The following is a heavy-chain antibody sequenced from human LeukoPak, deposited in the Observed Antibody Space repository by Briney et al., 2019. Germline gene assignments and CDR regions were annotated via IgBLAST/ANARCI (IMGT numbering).Heavy chain of an antibody. CDR1: GFTFSDYY. J-gene: IGHJ4*02. CDR3: ARDRYCSGGSCYSGILDY. Sequence: GGSLRPSCAASGFTFSDYYMSWIRQAPGKGLEWVSYISSSGSTIYYADSVKGRFTISRDNAKNSLYLQMNSLRAEDTAVYYCARDRYCSGGSCYSGILDYWGQGTLVTVSS. CDR2: ISSSGSTI. D-gene: IGHD2-15*01. V-gene: IGHV3-11*01.